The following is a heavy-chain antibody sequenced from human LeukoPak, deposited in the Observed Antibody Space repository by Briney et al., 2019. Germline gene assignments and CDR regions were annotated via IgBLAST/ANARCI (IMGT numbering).Heavy chain of an antibody. V-gene: IGHV3-30*18. CDR1: GFTFSSYG. CDR3: AKAGYSSGWSVLDY. CDR2: ISYDGSNK. J-gene: IGHJ4*02. D-gene: IGHD6-19*01. Sequence: GGSLRLSCVASGFTFSSYGMHWVRQAPGKGLEWVAVISYDGSNKYYADSVKGRFTISRDNSKNTLYLQMNSLRAEDTAVYYCAKAGYSSGWSVLDYWGQGTLVTVSS.